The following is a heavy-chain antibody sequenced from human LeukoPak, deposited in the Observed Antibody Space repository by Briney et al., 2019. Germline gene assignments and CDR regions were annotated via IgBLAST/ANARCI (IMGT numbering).Heavy chain of an antibody. Sequence: ASVKVSCKASGYTFTGYYMHWVRQAPGQGLEWMGWINPNSGGTNYAQKFQGRVTMTRDTSISTAYMELSSLRSEDTAVYYCARTFAIGGIDYWGQGTLVTVSS. V-gene: IGHV1-2*02. J-gene: IGHJ4*02. CDR1: GYTFTGYY. D-gene: IGHD2/OR15-2a*01. CDR3: ARTFAIGGIDY. CDR2: INPNSGGT.